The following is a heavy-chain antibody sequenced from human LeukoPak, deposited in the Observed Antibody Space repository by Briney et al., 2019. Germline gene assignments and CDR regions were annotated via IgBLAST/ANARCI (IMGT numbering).Heavy chain of an antibody. Sequence: GGSLRLSCAASGFTFSTFWMTWVRQAPGKGLEGVANIKEDGSEKHYVDSVKGRSTISRDNAKNSLYLQMNSLRAEDTAVYYCARGRAAGAAYWGQGTLVTVFS. CDR2: IKEDGSEK. J-gene: IGHJ4*02. V-gene: IGHV3-7*05. CDR3: ARGRAAGAAY. CDR1: GFTFSTFW. D-gene: IGHD6-13*01.